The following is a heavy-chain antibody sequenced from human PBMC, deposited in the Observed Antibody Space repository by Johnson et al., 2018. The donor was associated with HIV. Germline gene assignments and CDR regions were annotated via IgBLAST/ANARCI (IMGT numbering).Heavy chain of an antibody. Sequence: VQLVESGGTLVQPGGSLRLSCAASGFTVSSNYMSWVRQAPGKGLEWVSVIYSGGSTYYADSVKGRFTITRDNYKNKLYLQMNSLRPDDTAVYYCARGRKDIAGVDGLDTDAFAAWGKVTVVTVSS. V-gene: IGHV3-66*02. D-gene: IGHD5-12*01. CDR1: GFTVSSNY. CDR2: IYSGGST. J-gene: IGHJ3*01. CDR3: ARGRKDIAGVDGLDTDAFAA.